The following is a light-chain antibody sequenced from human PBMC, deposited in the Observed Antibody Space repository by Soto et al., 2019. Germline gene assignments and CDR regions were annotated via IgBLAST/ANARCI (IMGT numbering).Light chain of an antibody. CDR1: QSVSSSN. J-gene: IGKJ1*01. CDR3: HQYGSSPAT. CDR2: GAT. Sequence: EIVLTQSPATLSLSPGERATLSCRPSQSVSSSNLAWYQQSRGQAPRLLIYGATSRATGIPDRFSGSGSGTDFTLTISRLEPEDFAVYYCHQYGSSPATFGQGTKWIS. V-gene: IGKV3-20*01.